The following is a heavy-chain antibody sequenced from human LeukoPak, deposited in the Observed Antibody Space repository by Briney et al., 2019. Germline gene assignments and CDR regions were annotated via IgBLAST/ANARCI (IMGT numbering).Heavy chain of an antibody. J-gene: IGHJ4*02. CDR3: ARQRIAAAGNCFDY. D-gene: IGHD6-13*01. CDR1: GYTFTSYD. Sequence: ASVKVSCKASGYTFTSYDINWVRQATGQGLEWMGWMNPNSGNTGYAQKFQGGVTITRNTSISTAYMELSSLRSEDTAVYYCARQRIAAAGNCFDYWGQGTLVTVSS. V-gene: IGHV1-8*01. CDR2: MNPNSGNT.